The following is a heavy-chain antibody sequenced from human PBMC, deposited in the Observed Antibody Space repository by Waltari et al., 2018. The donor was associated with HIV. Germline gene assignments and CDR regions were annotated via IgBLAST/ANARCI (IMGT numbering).Heavy chain of an antibody. CDR3: AKELVVYAKHPTFDY. D-gene: IGHD2-8*02. V-gene: IGHV3-30*18. CDR1: GFTFSSYG. Sequence: QVQLVESGGGVVQPGRSLRLSCAASGFTFSSYGMHWVRQAPGKGLEWVAVISYYGSNKDYADSVKGRFTISRDNSKNTLYLQMNSLRAEDTAVYYCAKELVVYAKHPTFDYWGQGTLVTVSS. CDR2: ISYYGSNK. J-gene: IGHJ4*02.